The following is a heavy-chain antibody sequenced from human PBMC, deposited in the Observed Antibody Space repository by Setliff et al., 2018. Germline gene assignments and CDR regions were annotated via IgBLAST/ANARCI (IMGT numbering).Heavy chain of an antibody. V-gene: IGHV3-15*01. D-gene: IGHD3-9*01. CDR3: TTDRPYDILTGTFLDY. Sequence: GGSLRLSCAVSGFTFSNAWMSWVRQAPGEGLEWVGRIKSKIDGGTVDYATPVKGRFSISRDDSKNMVYLQMNGLKTEDTAVYYCTTDRPYDILTGTFLDYWGQGTLVTVSS. CDR2: IKSKIDGGTV. CDR1: GFTFSNAW. J-gene: IGHJ4*02.